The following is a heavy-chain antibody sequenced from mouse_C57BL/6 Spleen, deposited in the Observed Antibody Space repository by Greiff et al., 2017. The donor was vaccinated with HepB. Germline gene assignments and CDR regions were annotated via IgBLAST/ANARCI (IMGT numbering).Heavy chain of an antibody. J-gene: IGHJ4*01. V-gene: IGHV5-17*01. CDR2: ISSGSSTI. CDR1: GFTFSDYG. CDR3: ARYYGSSYEGAMDY. D-gene: IGHD1-1*01. Sequence: EVQGVESGGGLVKPGGSLKLSCAASGFTFSDYGMHWVRQAPEKGLEWVAYISSGSSTIYYADTVKSRFTITRDNAKNTLFLQMTSLRSEDTAMYYCARYYGSSYEGAMDYWGQGTSVTVSS.